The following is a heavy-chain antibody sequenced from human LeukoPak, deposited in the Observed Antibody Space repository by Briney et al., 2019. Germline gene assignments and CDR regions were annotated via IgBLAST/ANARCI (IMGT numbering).Heavy chain of an antibody. J-gene: IGHJ4*02. D-gene: IGHD3-10*01. V-gene: IGHV1-2*02. CDR2: INPNSGDA. Sequence: ASVKVSCKASGYTFTGFYMHWVRQAPGQGLEWMGWINPNSGDADYAQKFQGRVTMTRDTSISTAYMELTRLRSDDTAVYYCARGTGDYWGQGTLVTVSS. CDR1: GYTFTGFY. CDR3: ARGTGDY.